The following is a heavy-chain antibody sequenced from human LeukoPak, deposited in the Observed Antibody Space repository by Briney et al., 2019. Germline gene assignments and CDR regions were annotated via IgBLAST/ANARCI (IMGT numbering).Heavy chain of an antibody. CDR1: GFTFSSYA. V-gene: IGHV3-30*01. CDR3: ARDGVENGNFDY. CDR2: ISYDGSNK. Sequence: GGSLRLSCAASGFTFSSYAMHWVRQAPGKGLEWVAVISYDGSNKYYADSVKGRFTISRDNSKNTLYLQMNSLRAEDTAVYYCARDGVENGNFDYWGQGTLVTVSS. J-gene: IGHJ4*02. D-gene: IGHD1-1*01.